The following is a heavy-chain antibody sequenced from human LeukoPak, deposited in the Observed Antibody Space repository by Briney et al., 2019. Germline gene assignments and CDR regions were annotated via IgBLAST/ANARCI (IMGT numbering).Heavy chain of an antibody. CDR3: ARGAGYLYYFDY. Sequence: GASVKVSCKASGGTFSSYAISWVRQAPGQGLEWMGGIIPIFGTANYAQKFRGRVTITADESTSTAYMELSSLRSEDTAVYYCARGAGYLYYFDYWGQGTLVTVSS. J-gene: IGHJ4*02. CDR2: IIPIFGTA. V-gene: IGHV1-69*13. CDR1: GGTFSSYA. D-gene: IGHD3-9*01.